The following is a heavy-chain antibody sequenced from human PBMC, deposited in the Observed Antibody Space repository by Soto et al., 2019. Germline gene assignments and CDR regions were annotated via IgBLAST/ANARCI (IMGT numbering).Heavy chain of an antibody. V-gene: IGHV1-3*01. CDR3: ARDGNIVVVPAAPDY. CDR1: GYTFTSYA. D-gene: IGHD2-2*01. J-gene: IGHJ4*02. CDR2: INAGNGNT. Sequence: ASVKVSCKASGYTFTSYAMHWVRQAPGQRLEWMGWINAGNGNTKYSQKFQDRVTITRDTSASTAYMELSSLRSEDTAVYYCARDGNIVVVPAAPDYWGQGTLVTISS.